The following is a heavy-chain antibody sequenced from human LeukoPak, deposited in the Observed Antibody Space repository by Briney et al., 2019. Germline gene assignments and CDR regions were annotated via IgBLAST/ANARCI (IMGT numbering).Heavy chain of an antibody. CDR3: ASQGYSYGPDYFDY. D-gene: IGHD5-18*01. J-gene: IGHJ4*02. CDR1: GYTFTSYG. CDR2: ISAYNGNT. Sequence: GASVKVSCKASGYTFTSYGISWVRQAPGQGLEWMGWISAYNGNTNYAQKFQGRVTITRDTSASTAYMELSSLRSEDTAVYYCASQGYSYGPDYFDYWGQGTLVTVSS. V-gene: IGHV1-18*01.